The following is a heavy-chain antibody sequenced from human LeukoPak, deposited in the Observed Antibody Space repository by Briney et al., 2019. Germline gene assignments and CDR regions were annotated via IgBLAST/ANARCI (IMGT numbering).Heavy chain of an antibody. CDR2: ITGSGST. CDR1: GFTFSSYA. V-gene: IGHV3-23*01. Sequence: SGGFLRLSCAASGFTFSSYAMSWVRQAPGKGLEWVSGITGSGSTFYADSVKGRFTISRDISKNTLYLQMNSLRAEDTAVYYCAKDIRRSEDYWGQGTLVTVSS. CDR3: AKDIRRSEDY. D-gene: IGHD2-21*01. J-gene: IGHJ4*02.